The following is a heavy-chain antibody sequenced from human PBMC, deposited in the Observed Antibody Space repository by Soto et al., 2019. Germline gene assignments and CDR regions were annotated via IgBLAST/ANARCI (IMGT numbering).Heavy chain of an antibody. V-gene: IGHV3-13*01. J-gene: IGHJ3*02. CDR3: ARVLYSSSWYAFDI. D-gene: IGHD6-13*01. Sequence: GGSLRLSCAASGFTFSSYDMHWVRQATGKGLEWVSAIGTTGDTYYPGSVKGRFTISRENAKNSLYLQMNSLRAGDTAVYYCARVLYSSSWYAFDIWGQGTMVTVSS. CDR2: IGTTGDT. CDR1: GFTFSSYD.